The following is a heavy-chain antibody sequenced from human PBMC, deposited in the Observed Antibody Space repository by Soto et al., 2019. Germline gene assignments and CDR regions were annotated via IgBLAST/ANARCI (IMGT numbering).Heavy chain of an antibody. V-gene: IGHV1-18*01. CDR3: VRVPAGPNYYYYGMDV. J-gene: IGHJ6*02. CDR1: GYTFTSYG. D-gene: IGHD2-2*01. CDR2: ISAYNGNT. Sequence: QVQLVQSGAEVKKPGASVKVSCKASGYTFTSYGISWVRQAPGQGLEWMGWISAYNGNTNYAQKLQGRVTMTTDTSTSTAYMELRSLRSDDTAVYYCVRVPAGPNYYYYGMDVWGQGTTVTVSS.